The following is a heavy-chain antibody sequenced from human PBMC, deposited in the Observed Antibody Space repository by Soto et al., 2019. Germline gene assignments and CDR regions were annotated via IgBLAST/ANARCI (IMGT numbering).Heavy chain of an antibody. Sequence: GASVKVSCTASGYTFTNYYMHWVRQAPGQGLEWIGRIIPDGGSTHYAQKFQDRVMMTRDTSTSTVYVELNSLTSEDSAIYYSESGGPELATIGSFDYWAQGTLVPVSS. J-gene: IGHJ4*02. V-gene: IGHV1-46*01. CDR3: ESGGPELATIGSFDY. CDR2: IIPDGGST. D-gene: IGHD5-12*01. CDR1: GYTFTNYY.